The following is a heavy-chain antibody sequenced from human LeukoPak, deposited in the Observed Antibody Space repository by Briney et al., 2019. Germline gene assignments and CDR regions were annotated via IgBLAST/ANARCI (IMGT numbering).Heavy chain of an antibody. J-gene: IGHJ5*02. CDR3: VRGEGRGGWFDP. CDR2: INWNGGRT. CDR1: GFTFEDHG. D-gene: IGHD1-26*01. Sequence: PGGSLRLSCATSGFTFEDHGPSWVRQPPGKGLVWVSRINWNGGRTGYSDSVKGRFTISRDDAKKSVHLQMNSLRVEDTAVYYCVRGEGRGGWFDPWGQGILVTVSS. V-gene: IGHV3-20*04.